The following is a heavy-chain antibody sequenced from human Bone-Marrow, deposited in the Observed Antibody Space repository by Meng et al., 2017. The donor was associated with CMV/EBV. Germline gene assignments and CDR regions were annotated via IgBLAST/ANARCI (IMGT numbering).Heavy chain of an antibody. Sequence: GGSLRLSCAACGFTFSTYDMHWVRQGTREGLEWASLIDIVGDTYYVGFVKGQLTISRESARRSVYLQMNSLRAGETAVYDCTRDQEGRSFDPWGQGTLVTVSS. CDR3: TRDQEGRSFDP. CDR2: IDIVGDT. J-gene: IGHJ5*02. V-gene: IGHV3-13*03. CDR1: GFTFSTYD.